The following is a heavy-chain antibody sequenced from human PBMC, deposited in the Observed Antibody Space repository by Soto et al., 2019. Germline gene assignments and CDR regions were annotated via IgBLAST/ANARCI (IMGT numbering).Heavy chain of an antibody. J-gene: IGHJ6*02. Sequence: EVQVVESGGGLVQPGGSLRLSCAASGFTVSSEYISWVRQAPGKGLEWVSVINGDGTTYYADSVRGRFTISRDNSKNTLYLQMNSLRAEDTAAYYCAREICSTGCLNYAMDVWGQGTTVTVSS. CDR2: INGDGTT. CDR3: AREICSTGCLNYAMDV. CDR1: GFTVSSEY. D-gene: IGHD2-2*01. V-gene: IGHV3-66*01.